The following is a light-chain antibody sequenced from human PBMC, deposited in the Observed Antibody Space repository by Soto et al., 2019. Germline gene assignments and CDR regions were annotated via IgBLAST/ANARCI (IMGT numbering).Light chain of an antibody. CDR1: QSPVHSDGIAY. J-gene: IGKJ5*01. CDR2: KVS. V-gene: IGKV2-30*02. CDR3: MQGTHWPIT. Sequence: DVVMPQSPLSLPVTLGQPASISCRSNQSPVHSDGIAYFSWFQQRPGRSPRRLIYKVSNRDSGVPARFSGSGSGTDFALKISRVEAEDVGVYYCMQGTHWPITVGQGTRLEIK.